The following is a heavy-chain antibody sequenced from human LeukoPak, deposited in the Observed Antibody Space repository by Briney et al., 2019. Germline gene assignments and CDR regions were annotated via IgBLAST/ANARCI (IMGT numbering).Heavy chain of an antibody. CDR3: AGIQWELLAMEP. J-gene: IGHJ5*02. V-gene: IGHV1-2*02. Sequence: ASVKVSCKASGYTYTGYYMHWVRQAPGQGLEWMGWINPNSGGTNYAQKFQGRVTMTRDTSISTAYMELSRLRSDDTAVYYCAGIQWELLAMEPWGQGTLVTVSS. D-gene: IGHD1-26*01. CDR2: INPNSGGT. CDR1: GYTYTGYY.